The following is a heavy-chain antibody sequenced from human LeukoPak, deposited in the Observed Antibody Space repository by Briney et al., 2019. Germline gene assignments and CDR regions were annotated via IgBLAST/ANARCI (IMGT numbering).Heavy chain of an antibody. CDR2: ISRGSDHI. V-gene: IGHV3-21*04. CDR1: GFTFSSYA. J-gene: IGHJ4*02. CDR3: ASPEYYRYYFDY. Sequence: GGSLRVSCAASGFTFSSYAMNWVRQAPGKGLEWVSSISRGSDHIFYADSMKGRFTISRDNSKNTLYLQMNSLRAEDTAVYYCASPEYYRYYFDYWGQGTLVTVSS. D-gene: IGHD1-14*01.